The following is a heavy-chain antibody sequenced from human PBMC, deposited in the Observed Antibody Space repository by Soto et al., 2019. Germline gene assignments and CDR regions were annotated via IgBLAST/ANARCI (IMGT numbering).Heavy chain of an antibody. V-gene: IGHV1-18*01. CDR2: ISGYNGDT. Sequence: QGQLVQSGAEVKKPGASVKVSCKASGYTFTRYGISWVRQAPGQGLEWMGWISGYNGDTKYAQKFQGRVTMTVDTSTTTAYMELRSLTSDDRAVYYCAKNGRPPYYYYGMDVWGQGTTVTVSS. D-gene: IGHD2-8*01. CDR1: GYTFTRYG. CDR3: AKNGRPPYYYYGMDV. J-gene: IGHJ6*02.